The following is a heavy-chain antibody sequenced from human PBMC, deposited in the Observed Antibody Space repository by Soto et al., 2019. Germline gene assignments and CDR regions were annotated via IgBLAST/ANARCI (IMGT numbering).Heavy chain of an antibody. Sequence: QMQLVQSGPEVKKPGTSVKVSCKASGFTFTSSAMKWVRQARGQRLEWIGWIVVGSGNTNYAQKFQERVTITRDMSPRTAYMELSSLRSEDTDVYYCAADRLLPRAFDIWGQGTMVTVSS. CDR3: AADRLLPRAFDI. J-gene: IGHJ3*02. CDR2: IVVGSGNT. V-gene: IGHV1-58*02. D-gene: IGHD5-12*01. CDR1: GFTFTSSA.